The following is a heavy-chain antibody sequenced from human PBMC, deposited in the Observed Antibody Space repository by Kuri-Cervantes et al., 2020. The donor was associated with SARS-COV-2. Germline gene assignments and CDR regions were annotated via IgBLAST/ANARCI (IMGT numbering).Heavy chain of an antibody. J-gene: IGHJ3*02. CDR3: ARDYSNYSAFDI. CDR2: INHSGST. D-gene: IGHD4-11*01. Sequence: ESLKISCAVSGYSISGGYYWGWIRRPPGKGLEWIGEINHSGSTNYNPSLKSRVTISVDTSKNQFSLKLSSVTAADTAVYYCARDYSNYSAFDIWGQGTMVTVSS. CDR1: GYSISGGYY. V-gene: IGHV4-38-2*02.